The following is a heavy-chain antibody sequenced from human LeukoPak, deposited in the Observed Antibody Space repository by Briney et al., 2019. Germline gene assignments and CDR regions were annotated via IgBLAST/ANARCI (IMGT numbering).Heavy chain of an antibody. CDR2: INPSGGTT. CDR3: ARDLGDGRHRNVYFHY. J-gene: IGHJ4*02. Sequence: APVRVSCTASGYAFTSYYVHWVRQAPGQGLEWRGIINPSGGTTNYAQRCPGRVTMTRGISTSAVYMGLSSLQSEDTAVYYCARDLGDGRHRNVYFHYWRQGTLVTHSS. V-gene: IGHV1-46*01. D-gene: IGHD1-14*01. CDR1: GYAFTSYY.